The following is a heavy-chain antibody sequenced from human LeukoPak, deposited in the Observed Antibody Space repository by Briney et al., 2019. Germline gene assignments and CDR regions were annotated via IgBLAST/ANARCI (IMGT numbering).Heavy chain of an antibody. CDR2: IIPIFGTA. CDR3: ARGDSSGYYYGPFDY. J-gene: IGHJ4*02. CDR1: GGTFSSYA. D-gene: IGHD3-22*01. V-gene: IGHV1-69*01. Sequence: ASVKVSCKASGGTFSSYAISWVRQAPGQGLEWMGGIIPIFGTANYAQKFQGRVTNTAHESTSTAYMELSSLRSEDTVVYYCARGDSSGYYYGPFDYWGQGTLVTVSS.